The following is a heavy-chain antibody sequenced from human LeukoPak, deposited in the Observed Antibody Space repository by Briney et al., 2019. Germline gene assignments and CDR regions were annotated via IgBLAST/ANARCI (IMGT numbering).Heavy chain of an antibody. D-gene: IGHD2-2*02. CDR3: ARAKFCSSISCYTPFEY. V-gene: IGHV4-4*07. J-gene: IGHJ4*02. CDR2: IYNSGIT. CDR1: GGSISSYY. Sequence: SETLSLTCTVSGGSISSYYWSWIRQPAGKGLEWIGRIYNSGITNYNPSLKSRVIMSVDTSKNQFSLKLSSVTAADTAVYFCARAKFCSSISCYTPFEYWGQGTLVTVSS.